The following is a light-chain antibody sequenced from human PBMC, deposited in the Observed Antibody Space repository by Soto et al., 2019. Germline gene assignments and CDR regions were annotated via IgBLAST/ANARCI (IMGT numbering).Light chain of an antibody. CDR1: SGSVASNY. V-gene: IGLV6-57*02. Sequence: NFMLTQPHSVSESPGKTVTISCTGSSGSVASNYVQWYQQRPGSAPTTVIYEDDRRPSGVPNRFSGSIDRPSNSASLTISGLKTEDDADYYCQSYDDSNHVVFGGGTKLTVL. CDR3: QSYDDSNHVV. J-gene: IGLJ2*01. CDR2: EDD.